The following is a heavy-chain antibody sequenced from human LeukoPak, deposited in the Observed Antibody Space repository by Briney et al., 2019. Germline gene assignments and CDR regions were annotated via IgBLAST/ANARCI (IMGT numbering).Heavy chain of an antibody. J-gene: IGHJ4*02. Sequence: PGGSLRLSCAASGFTFSNYEMNWVRQAPGKGLEWVSYISGSGSTIYYADSVKGRFTISRDNAKDSLYLQMNSLRAEDTAVYYCARVRSGYNHENYFDYWGQGTLVTVSS. D-gene: IGHD5-18*01. V-gene: IGHV3-48*03. CDR1: GFTFSNYE. CDR2: ISGSGSTI. CDR3: ARVRSGYNHENYFDY.